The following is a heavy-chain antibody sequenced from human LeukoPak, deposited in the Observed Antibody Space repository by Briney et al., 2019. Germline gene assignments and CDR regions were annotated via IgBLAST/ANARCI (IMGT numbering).Heavy chain of an antibody. CDR1: GFTFNSYE. Sequence: GGSLRLSCAASGFTFNSYEMNWVRQAPGKGLEWVSYISSSGSTIYYADSVKGRFTISRDNAKNSLYLQMNSLRAEDTAVYYCARRGYNWKFDYWGQGTLVTVSS. D-gene: IGHD1-20*01. J-gene: IGHJ4*02. V-gene: IGHV3-48*03. CDR2: ISSSGSTI. CDR3: ARRGYNWKFDY.